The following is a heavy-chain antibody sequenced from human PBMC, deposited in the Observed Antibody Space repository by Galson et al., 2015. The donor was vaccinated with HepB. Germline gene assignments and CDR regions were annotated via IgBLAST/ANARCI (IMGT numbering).Heavy chain of an antibody. CDR3: ARESHGAAAGTFDY. V-gene: IGHV1-3*01. CDR2: INAGNGNT. CDR1: GYAFTSYA. Sequence: SVKVSCKASGYAFTSYAMHWVRQAPGQRLEWMGWINAGNGNTKYSQKFQGRVTITRDTSASTAYMELSSLRSEDTAVYYCARESHGAAAGTFDYWGQGTLVTVSS. J-gene: IGHJ4*02. D-gene: IGHD6-13*01.